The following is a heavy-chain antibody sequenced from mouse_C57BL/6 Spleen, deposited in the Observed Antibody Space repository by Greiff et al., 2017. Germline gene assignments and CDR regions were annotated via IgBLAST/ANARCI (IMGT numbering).Heavy chain of an antibody. CDR1: GYTFTSYW. J-gene: IGHJ1*03. D-gene: IGHD2-5*01. V-gene: IGHV1-59*01. CDR3: ARYYSNLYFDV. CDR2: IDPSDSYT. Sequence: QVQLQQPGAELVRPGTSVKLSCKASGYTFTSYWVHWVKQRPGQGLEWIGVIDPSDSYTNYNQKFKGKATLTVDTSYSTAYMQRSSLTSEDSSVYYCARYYSNLYFDVWGTGTTVTVSS.